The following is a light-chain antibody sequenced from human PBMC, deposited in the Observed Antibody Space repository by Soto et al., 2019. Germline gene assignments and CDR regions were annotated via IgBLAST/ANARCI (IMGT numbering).Light chain of an antibody. CDR3: QQYDKLPLT. CDR1: QDINKY. J-gene: IGKJ4*01. CDR2: DAS. V-gene: IGKV1-33*01. Sequence: DLPMTQSPSFLSASVGDRVTITCQASQDINKYLNWYQQKPGKAPKLLIHDASNLETGVPSRFRGSGFGKDFTFTISSLQPEDLATYYCQQYDKLPLTFGGGTKVEIK.